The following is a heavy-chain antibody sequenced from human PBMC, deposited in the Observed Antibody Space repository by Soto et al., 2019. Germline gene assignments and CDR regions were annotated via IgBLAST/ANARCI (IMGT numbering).Heavy chain of an antibody. Sequence: GASVQVSCKASGYTFTGYYMHWVRQAPGQGLEWMGWINPNSGGTNYAQKFQGWVTMTRDTSISTAYMELSRLRSDDTAVYYCARGSTSGWYYVYNWFDPWGQGTLVTVSS. CDR2: INPNSGGT. V-gene: IGHV1-2*04. D-gene: IGHD6-19*01. CDR3: ARGSTSGWYYVYNWFDP. J-gene: IGHJ5*02. CDR1: GYTFTGYY.